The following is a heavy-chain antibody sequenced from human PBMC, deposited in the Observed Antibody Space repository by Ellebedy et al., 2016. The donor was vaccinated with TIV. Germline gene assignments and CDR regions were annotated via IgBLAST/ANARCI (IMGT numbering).Heavy chain of an antibody. J-gene: IGHJ4*02. V-gene: IGHV4-39*01. CDR2: IYYSGST. CDR3: ARRAPGSGWQFDY. Sequence: GSLRLSXIVSGDSISSSSYYWGWIRQPPGKGLEWIGGIYYSGSTYYNPSLKSRVTISVDSSKNQFSLKLTSVTAADTAVYYCARRAPGSGWQFDYWGQGTLVTVSS. CDR1: GDSISSSSYY. D-gene: IGHD6-19*01.